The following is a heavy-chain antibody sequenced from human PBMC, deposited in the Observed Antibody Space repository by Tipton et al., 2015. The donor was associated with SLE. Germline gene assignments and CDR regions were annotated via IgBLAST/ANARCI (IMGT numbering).Heavy chain of an antibody. D-gene: IGHD2-21*01. CDR2: INHSGST. Sequence: TLSLTCAVYGGSFSGYYWSWIRQPPGKGLEWIGEINHSGSTNYNPSLKSRVTISVDTSKNQFSLKLSSVTAADTAVYYCAREAYYGIWGQGTMVTVSS. V-gene: IGHV4-34*01. J-gene: IGHJ3*02. CDR1: GGSFSGYY. CDR3: AREAYYGI.